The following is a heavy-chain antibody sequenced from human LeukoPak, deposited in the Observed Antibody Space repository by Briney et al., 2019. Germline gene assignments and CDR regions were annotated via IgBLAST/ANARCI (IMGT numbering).Heavy chain of an antibody. D-gene: IGHD3-10*01. J-gene: IGHJ3*02. Sequence: ASVKVSCKASGYTFTGYYMHWVRQAPGQGLEWMGWINPNSGGTNYAQKFQGRVTMTRDTSISTAYMELSRLRSDDTAVYYCASTVLWSGELWLGDIWGQGTMVTVSS. V-gene: IGHV1-2*02. CDR2: INPNSGGT. CDR1: GYTFTGYY. CDR3: ASTVLWSGELWLGDI.